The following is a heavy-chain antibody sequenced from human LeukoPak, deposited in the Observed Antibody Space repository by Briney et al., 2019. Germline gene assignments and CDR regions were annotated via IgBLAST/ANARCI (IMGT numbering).Heavy chain of an antibody. CDR3: AREMRGDTALGYYYYYMDV. J-gene: IGHJ6*03. D-gene: IGHD5-18*01. Sequence: GGCLRLSCAASGFTFSSYSMNWVRQAPGKGLEWVSSISSRCSYIYYADSVKGRFTISRDNAKNSLYLQMNSLRAEDTAVYYCAREMRGDTALGYYYYYMDVWGKRTTVTVSS. CDR2: ISSRCSYI. CDR1: GFTFSSYS. V-gene: IGHV3-21*01.